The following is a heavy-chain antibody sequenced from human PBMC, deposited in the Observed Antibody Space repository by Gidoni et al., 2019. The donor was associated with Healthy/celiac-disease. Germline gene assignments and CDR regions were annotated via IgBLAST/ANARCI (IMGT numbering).Heavy chain of an antibody. V-gene: IGHV3-43*02. CDR2: ISGDGGST. D-gene: IGHD5-12*01. Sequence: EVQLVESGGGVVQPGGSLRLSCAASGFTFDDYAMHWVRQAPGKGLEWVSLISGDGGSTYYADSVKGRFTISRDNSKNSLYLQMNSLRTEDTALYYCAKDMGWLQLTYYFDYWGQGTLVTVSS. J-gene: IGHJ4*02. CDR3: AKDMGWLQLTYYFDY. CDR1: GFTFDDYA.